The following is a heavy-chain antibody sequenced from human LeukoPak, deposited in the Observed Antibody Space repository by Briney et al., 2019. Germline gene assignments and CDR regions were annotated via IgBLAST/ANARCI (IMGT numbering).Heavy chain of an antibody. CDR1: GFTVSNNY. V-gene: IGHV3-53*01. Sequence: GGSLRLSCAASGFTVSNNYMSWVRQAPGKALKWVSVVYSAGSTYYADSVKGRFTISRDNSKHTLYLQMNSLRAEDTAVYYCARHIPGYSSSLGYWGQGTLVTVSS. CDR3: ARHIPGYSSSLGY. CDR2: VYSAGST. D-gene: IGHD6-13*01. J-gene: IGHJ4*02.